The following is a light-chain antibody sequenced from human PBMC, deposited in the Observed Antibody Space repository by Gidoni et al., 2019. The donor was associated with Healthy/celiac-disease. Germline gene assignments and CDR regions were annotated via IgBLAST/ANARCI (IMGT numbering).Light chain of an antibody. J-gene: IGKJ1*01. CDR1: QSLLHSNGYNY. V-gene: IGKV2-28*01. Sequence: IVMTQSPLSLPVTPGEPASISCRSSQSLLHSNGYNYLDWYLQKPGQSPQLLIYLGSNRASGVTDRVSGSGSGIAFTMKISRVEAEDVGVYYRRKALQTWTFGEGTKVEIK. CDR2: LGS. CDR3: RKALQTWT.